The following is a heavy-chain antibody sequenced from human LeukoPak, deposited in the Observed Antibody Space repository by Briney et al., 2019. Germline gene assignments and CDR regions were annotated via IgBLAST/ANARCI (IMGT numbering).Heavy chain of an antibody. CDR2: ISGSGGST. CDR3: AKERYYDSSGSEFDY. D-gene: IGHD3-22*01. CDR1: GLTFRNYA. V-gene: IGHV3-23*01. Sequence: GGSLRLSCAASGLTFRNYAMSWVRQAPGKGLEWVSAISGSGGSTYYADSVKGRFTISRDNSKNTLYLQMNSLRAEDTAVYYCAKERYYDSSGSEFDYWGQGTLVTVSS. J-gene: IGHJ4*02.